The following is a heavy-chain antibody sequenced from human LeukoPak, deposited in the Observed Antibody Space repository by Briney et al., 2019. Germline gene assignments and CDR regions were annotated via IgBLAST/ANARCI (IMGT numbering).Heavy chain of an antibody. Sequence: RASETLSLTCAVSGGSISNTNWWRWVRQPAGKGLGWIGEIDNSGSNNNNPSLKSRVTISVDTSKNQFSLKLSSVTAADTAVYYCARGYYSTNWYLDSWGQGTLVTVSS. CDR2: IDNSGSN. CDR3: ARGYYSTNWYLDS. D-gene: IGHD6-13*01. J-gene: IGHJ4*02. CDR1: GGSISNTNW. V-gene: IGHV4-4*02.